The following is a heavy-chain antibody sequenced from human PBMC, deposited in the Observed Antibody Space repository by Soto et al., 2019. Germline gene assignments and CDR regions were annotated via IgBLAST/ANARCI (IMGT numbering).Heavy chain of an antibody. CDR2: ISAYNDNT. J-gene: IGHJ4*02. CDR1: GYTFISYG. V-gene: IGHV1-18*01. Sequence: RXSVKGSCKASGYTFISYGISWGRQAPGQGLEWMGWISAYNDNTNYAQKLQGRVTMTTDTSTSTAYMELRSLRSDDTAVYYCARDQSGNLAAAGYWGQGTLVTV. D-gene: IGHD6-13*01. CDR3: ARDQSGNLAAAGY.